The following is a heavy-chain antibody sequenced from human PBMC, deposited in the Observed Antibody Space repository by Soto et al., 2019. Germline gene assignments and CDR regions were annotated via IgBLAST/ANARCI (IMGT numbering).Heavy chain of an antibody. CDR3: AAELMNYDFWSGSLI. CDR2: IVVGSGNT. J-gene: IGHJ4*02. CDR1: GFTFTSSA. Sequence: ASVKVSCKASGFTFTSSAVQWVRQARGQRLEWIGWIVVGSGNTNYAQKFQERVTITRDMSTSTAYMELSSLRSEDTAVYYCAAELMNYDFWSGSLIWGQGTLVTVSS. V-gene: IGHV1-58*01. D-gene: IGHD3-3*01.